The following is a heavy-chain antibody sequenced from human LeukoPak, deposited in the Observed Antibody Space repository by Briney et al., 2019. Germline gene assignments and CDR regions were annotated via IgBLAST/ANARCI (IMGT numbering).Heavy chain of an antibody. V-gene: IGHV1-69*04. D-gene: IGHD1-26*01. J-gene: IGHJ3*02. CDR2: IIPILGIA. CDR3: ASPIVGATYAFDI. Sequence: GASVKVSCKASGGTFSSYAISWVRQAPGQGLEWMGRIIPILGIANCAQKFQGRVTITADKSTSTAYMELSSLRSEDTAVYYCASPIVGATYAFDIWGQGTMVTVSS. CDR1: GGTFSSYA.